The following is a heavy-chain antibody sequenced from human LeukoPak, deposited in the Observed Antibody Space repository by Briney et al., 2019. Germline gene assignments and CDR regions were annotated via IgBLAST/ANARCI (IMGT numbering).Heavy chain of an antibody. V-gene: IGHV3-74*01. CDR1: GFTFNNYW. CDR2: INSDGSST. CDR3: ARGDWESYFWDY. J-gene: IGHJ4*02. Sequence: PGGSLRLSCEASGFTFNNYWMHWVRQVPGEGLVWVSHINSDGSSTSYADSVKGRFTISRDNAKSTLYLQMNSLRAEDTAVYYCARGDWESYFWDYWGLGTLVTVSS. D-gene: IGHD3-16*01.